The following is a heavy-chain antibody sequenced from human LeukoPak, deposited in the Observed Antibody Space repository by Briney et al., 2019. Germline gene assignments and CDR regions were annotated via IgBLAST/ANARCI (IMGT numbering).Heavy chain of an antibody. Sequence: PGGSLRLSCAASGFTFSSYGIHWVHQAPGKGLEWVAVIWYDGTNKFYVDSVKGRFTISRDNSKNTLNLRMNSLRAEDTAVYYCAREANRVPGTMYFDYWGQGTLVTVSS. V-gene: IGHV3-33*01. J-gene: IGHJ4*02. CDR1: GFTFSSYG. CDR2: IWYDGTNK. CDR3: AREANRVPGTMYFDY. D-gene: IGHD2-2*01.